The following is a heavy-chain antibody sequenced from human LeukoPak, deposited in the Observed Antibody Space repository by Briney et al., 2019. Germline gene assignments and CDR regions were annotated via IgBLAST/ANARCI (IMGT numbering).Heavy chain of an antibody. D-gene: IGHD6-13*01. CDR1: GGSISSSSYY. V-gene: IGHV4-39*07. J-gene: IGHJ4*02. CDR2: IYHSGST. CDR3: ARDLGSSSWSAGGIDY. Sequence: SEALSLTCTVSGGSISSSSYYWGWIRQPPGKGLEWIGSIYHSGSTYYNPSLKSRVTISVDTSKNQFSLKLSSVTAADTAVYYCARDLGSSSWSAGGIDYWGQGTLVTVSS.